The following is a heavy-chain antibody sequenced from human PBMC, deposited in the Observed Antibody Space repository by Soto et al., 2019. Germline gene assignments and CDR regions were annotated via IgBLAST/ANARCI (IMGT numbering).Heavy chain of an antibody. CDR1: GYSFTSYW. V-gene: IGHV5-10-1*01. CDR2: IDPSDSYT. CDR3: LVATISHYYYYGMDV. Sequence: GESLKISCKGSGYSFTSYWISWVRQMPGKGLEWMGRIDPSDSYTNYSPSFQGHVTISADKSISTAYLQWSSLKASDTAMYYCLVATISHYYYYGMDVWGQGTTVTVSS. J-gene: IGHJ6*02. D-gene: IGHD5-12*01.